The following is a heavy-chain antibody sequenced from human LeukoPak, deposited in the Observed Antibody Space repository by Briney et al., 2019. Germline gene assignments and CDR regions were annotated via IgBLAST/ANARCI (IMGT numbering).Heavy chain of an antibody. CDR2: ISSSSSYI. V-gene: IGHV3-21*01. J-gene: IGHJ4*02. Sequence: GGSLRLSCAASGFTFSSYSMNWVRQAPGKGLEWVSSISSSSSYIYCADSVKGRFTISRDNAKNSLYLQMNSLRAEDTAVYYCARYSGSSYFDYWGQGTLVTVSS. CDR3: ARYSGSSYFDY. CDR1: GFTFSSYS. D-gene: IGHD6-13*01.